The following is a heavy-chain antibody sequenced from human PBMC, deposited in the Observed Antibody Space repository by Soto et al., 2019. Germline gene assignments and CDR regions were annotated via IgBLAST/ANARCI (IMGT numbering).Heavy chain of an antibody. CDR2: IKSKTDGGTT. V-gene: IGHV3-15*07. J-gene: IGHJ6*02. CDR1: GFTFSNAW. Sequence: EVQLVESGGGLVKPGGSLRLSCAASGFTFSNAWMNWVRQAPGKGLEWVGRIKSKTDGGTTDYAAPVKGRFTISRDESKNTLYLQMNSLKTEDTAVYYCTTGNYYYYYGMDVWGQGTTVTVSS. CDR3: TTGNYYYYYGMDV.